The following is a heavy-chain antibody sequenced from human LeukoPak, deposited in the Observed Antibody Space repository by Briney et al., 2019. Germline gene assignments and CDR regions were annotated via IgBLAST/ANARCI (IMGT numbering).Heavy chain of an antibody. CDR3: ARHLVMGLWGYYPLFDY. CDR2: ISSSSSYT. J-gene: IGHJ4*02. V-gene: IGHV3-21*01. CDR1: GFTFSNYG. Sequence: GGSLRLSCAASGFTFSNYGMNWVRQAPGRGLEWVSSISSSSSYTYYADAVKGRFTISRDNANNSLYLQMSSLRVEDTAVYYCARHLVMGLWGYYPLFDYWGQGTLVTVSS. D-gene: IGHD3-22*01.